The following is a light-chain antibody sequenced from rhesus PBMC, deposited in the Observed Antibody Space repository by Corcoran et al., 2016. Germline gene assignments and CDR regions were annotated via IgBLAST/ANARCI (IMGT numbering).Light chain of an antibody. J-gene: IGKJ4*01. CDR1: QDISSY. CDR3: QQYNSLPT. CDR2: YTL. Sequence: DIQMTQSPSSLSASVGDRVTITCRASQDISSYLNWYQQNTGKAPKLLIYYTLRVERGVPSRVSGSGSGTEFTLTISILQPEDFATYYCQQYNSLPTFGGGTKVEIK. V-gene: IGKV1-32*01.